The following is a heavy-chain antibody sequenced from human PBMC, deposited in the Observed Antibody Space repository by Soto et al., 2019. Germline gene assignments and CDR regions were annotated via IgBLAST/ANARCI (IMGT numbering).Heavy chain of an antibody. V-gene: IGHV5-51*01. CDR2: IYPGDSDT. D-gene: IGHD6-19*01. CDR1: GYSFTSYW. CDR3: ARHEDTGPHLQQGWYDY. J-gene: IGHJ4*02. Sequence: GESLKISCKGSGYSFTSYWIGWVRQIPGKGLEWMGIIYPGDSDTRYSPSFQGQVTISADKSISTAYLQWSSLKASDTAMYYCARHEDTGPHLQQGWYDYWGQGTLVTVSS.